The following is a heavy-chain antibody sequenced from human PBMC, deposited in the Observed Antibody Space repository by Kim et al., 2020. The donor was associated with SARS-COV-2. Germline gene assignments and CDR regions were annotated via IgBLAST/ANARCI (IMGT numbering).Heavy chain of an antibody. CDR2: IYSGGST. CDR1: GFTVSSNY. J-gene: IGHJ5*02. Sequence: GGSLRLSCAASGFTVSSNYMSWVRQAPGKGLEWVSVIYSGGSTYYADSVKGRFTISRDNSKNTLYLQMNSLRAEDTAVYYCARAYGDYGTNWFDPWGQGTLVTVS. V-gene: IGHV3-53*01. CDR3: ARAYGDYGTNWFDP. D-gene: IGHD4-17*01.